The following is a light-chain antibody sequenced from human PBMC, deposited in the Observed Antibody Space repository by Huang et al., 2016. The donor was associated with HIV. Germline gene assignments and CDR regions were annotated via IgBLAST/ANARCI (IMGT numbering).Light chain of an antibody. V-gene: IGKV3-15*01. CDR2: GAS. J-gene: IGKJ1*01. CDR3: QQYHDWPLT. CDR1: QSVGGN. Sequence: EIVMTQSPATLSVSPGERATLSCRASQSVGGNLAWYQQKPGQAPRRLIYGASTRATGFPARFSGSGFGTEFTLRISSLQSEDFAVYYCQQYHDWPLTFGQGTKVEVK.